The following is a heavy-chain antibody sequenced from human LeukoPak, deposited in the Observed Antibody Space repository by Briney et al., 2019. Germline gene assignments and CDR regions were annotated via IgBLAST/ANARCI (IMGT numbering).Heavy chain of an antibody. CDR2: IKQDGSEK. Sequence: PGGSLRLSCAASGFTFSSYWMSWVRQAPGKGLEWVANIKQDGSEKYYVDSVKGRFTISRDNAKNSLYLQMNSLRAEDTAVYYCARPLGGYHYSVFDYWGQGTLVTVSS. D-gene: IGHD3-16*01. CDR3: ARPLGGYHYSVFDY. CDR1: GFTFSSYW. J-gene: IGHJ4*02. V-gene: IGHV3-7*01.